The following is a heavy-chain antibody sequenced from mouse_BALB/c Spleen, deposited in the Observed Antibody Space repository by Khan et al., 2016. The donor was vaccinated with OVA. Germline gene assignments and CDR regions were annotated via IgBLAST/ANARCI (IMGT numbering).Heavy chain of an antibody. V-gene: IGHV3-2*02. CDR2: ISYSGST. Sequence: EVQLQESGPGLVKPSQSLSLTCTVTGYSITSDYAWNWIRQFPGNKLEWMGYISYSGSTSYNPSLKSRTSITRDTSKNQFFLQLNSVTTEDTATYYCARWGNSYFDYWGQGTTLKVSS. CDR3: ARWGNSYFDY. CDR1: GYSITSDYA. J-gene: IGHJ2*01.